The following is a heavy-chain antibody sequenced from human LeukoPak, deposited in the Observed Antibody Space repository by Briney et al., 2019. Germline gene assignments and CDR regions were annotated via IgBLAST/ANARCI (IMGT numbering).Heavy chain of an antibody. Sequence: SETLSLTCTVSGGSISSSSYYWGWIRQPPGKGLEGIGSIYYSGSTYYNPSLKSRVTISVDTSKNQFSLKLSSVTAADTAVYYCAREIAAAGWWILTDYYYMDVWEKGTTVT. CDR3: AREIAAAGWWILTDYYYMDV. J-gene: IGHJ6*03. D-gene: IGHD6-13*01. CDR2: IYYSGST. CDR1: GGSISSSSYY. V-gene: IGHV4-39*07.